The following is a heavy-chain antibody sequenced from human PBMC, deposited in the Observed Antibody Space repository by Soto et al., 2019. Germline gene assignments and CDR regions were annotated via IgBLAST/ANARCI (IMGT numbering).Heavy chain of an antibody. CDR2: IYSGGST. CDR1: GFTVSSNY. D-gene: IGHD6-19*01. J-gene: IGHJ1*01. CDR3: ARDRIAVAGNPEHFQH. Sequence: EVQLVESGGGLVQPGGSLRLSCAASGFTVSSNYMSWVRQAPGKGLEWVSVIYSGGSTYYADSVKGRFTISRDNSKXXLYLHMNSRRAEDTAVYYWARDRIAVAGNPEHFQHWGQGTLVTVAS. V-gene: IGHV3-66*01.